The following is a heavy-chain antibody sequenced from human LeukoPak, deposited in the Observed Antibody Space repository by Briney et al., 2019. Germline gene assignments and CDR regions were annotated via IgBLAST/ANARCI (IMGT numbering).Heavy chain of an antibody. Sequence: ASVKVSCKASGYTFTSYAMHWVRQAPGQRLEWMGWINAGNGNTKYSQKFQGRVTITRDTSASTAYMELSSLRSEDTAVYYCARDGGPYCTNGVCSGYYFDYWGQGTLVTVSS. CDR1: GYTFTSYA. CDR2: INAGNGNT. V-gene: IGHV1-3*01. D-gene: IGHD2-8*01. CDR3: ARDGGPYCTNGVCSGYYFDY. J-gene: IGHJ4*02.